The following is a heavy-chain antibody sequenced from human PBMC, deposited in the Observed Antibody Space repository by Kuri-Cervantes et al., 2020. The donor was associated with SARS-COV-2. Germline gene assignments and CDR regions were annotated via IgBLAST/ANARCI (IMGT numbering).Heavy chain of an antibody. CDR1: GGSISSSSYH. CDR3: ASSGHKVAFDI. Sequence: ESLKISCTVSGGSISSSSYHWGWIRQPPGKGLEWIGSIYYSGSTYYNPSLKSRVTISVDTSKNQFSLKLSSVTAADTAVYYCASSGHKVAFDIWGQGTMVTVSS. V-gene: IGHV4-39*07. CDR2: IYYSGST. J-gene: IGHJ3*02. D-gene: IGHD2-15*01.